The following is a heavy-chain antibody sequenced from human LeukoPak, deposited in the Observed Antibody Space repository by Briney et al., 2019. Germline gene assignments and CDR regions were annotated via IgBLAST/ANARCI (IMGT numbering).Heavy chain of an antibody. CDR1: GYTFTSYG. V-gene: IGHV1-18*01. CDR3: ARDPGGRFGELYVFDP. D-gene: IGHD3-10*01. CDR2: ISAYNGNT. J-gene: IGHJ5*02. Sequence: EASVKVSCKASGYTFTSYGISWVRQAPGQGLEWMGWISAYNGNTNYAQKLQGRVTMTTDTSTSTAYMELRSLRSDDTAVYYCARDPGGRFGELYVFDPWGQGTLVTVSS.